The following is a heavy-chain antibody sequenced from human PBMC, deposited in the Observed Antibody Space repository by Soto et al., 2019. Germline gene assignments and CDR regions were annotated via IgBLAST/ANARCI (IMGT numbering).Heavy chain of an antibody. CDR3: ARRSSSLGLYYYYGMDV. J-gene: IGHJ6*02. D-gene: IGHD6-6*01. CDR2: IYPGDSDT. CDR1: GYSFTSYW. V-gene: IGHV5-51*01. Sequence: GESLKISCKGSGYSFTSYWIGWVRQMPGKGLEWMGIIYPGDSDTRYSPSFQGQVTISADKSISTAYLQWSSLKASDTAMYYCARRSSSLGLYYYYGMDVWGQGTTVTVS.